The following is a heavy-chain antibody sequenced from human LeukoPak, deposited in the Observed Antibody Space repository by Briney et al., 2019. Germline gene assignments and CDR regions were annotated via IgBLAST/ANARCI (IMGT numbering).Heavy chain of an antibody. D-gene: IGHD2-15*01. CDR3: ARHCPRVGHYVVGLRYNWFDP. CDR1: GGSFSGYY. J-gene: IGHJ5*02. Sequence: PSETLSLTCAVYGGSFSGYYWSWIRQPPGKGLEWIGEINHSGSTNYNPSLKSRVTISVDTSKNQFSLKLSSVTAADTAVYYCARHCPRVGHYVVGLRYNWFDPWGQGTLVTVSS. CDR2: INHSGST. V-gene: IGHV4-34*01.